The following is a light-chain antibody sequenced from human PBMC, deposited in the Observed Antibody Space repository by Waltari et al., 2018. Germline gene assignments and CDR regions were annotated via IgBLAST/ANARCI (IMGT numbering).Light chain of an antibody. Sequence: EIVMTQSPESLAVSLGERATINCKSSQSVLNTSTNKNYLAWYQHRPGQPPKLLFYWSYTRESGVPDRFSTSGSGTDFTLTISSLQAEDVAVYYCQQYYNAPVTFGGGTKMEIK. V-gene: IGKV4-1*01. CDR3: QQYYNAPVT. CDR1: QSVLNTSTNKNY. CDR2: WSY. J-gene: IGKJ4*01.